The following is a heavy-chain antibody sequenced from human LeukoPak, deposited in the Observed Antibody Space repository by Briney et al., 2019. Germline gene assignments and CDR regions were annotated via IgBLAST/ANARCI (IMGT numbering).Heavy chain of an antibody. CDR3: ARNGRPLLRFLEWLLWYDY. CDR2: ISSSSSYI. D-gene: IGHD3-3*01. J-gene: IGHJ4*02. V-gene: IGHV3-21*01. CDR1: GFTFSSYS. Sequence: GGSLRLSCAASGFTFSSYSMNWVRQAPGKGLEWVSSISSSSSYIYYADSVKGRFTISRDNAKNSLYLQMNSLRAEDTAVYYCARNGRPLLRFLEWLLWYDYWGQGTLVTVSS.